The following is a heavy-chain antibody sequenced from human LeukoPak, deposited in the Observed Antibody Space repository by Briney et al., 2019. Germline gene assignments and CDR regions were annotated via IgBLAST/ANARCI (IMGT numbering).Heavy chain of an antibody. D-gene: IGHD5-18*01. J-gene: IGHJ4*02. CDR3: QVDTAMVTFDY. Sequence: SETLSLTCTVSGGSISSYYWSWIRQPPGKGLEWIGYIYYSGSTNYNPSLKSRVTISVDTSKNQFSLKLSSVTAADTAVYYCQVDTAMVTFDYWGQGTLVTVSS. CDR2: IYYSGST. V-gene: IGHV4-59*08. CDR1: GGSISSYY.